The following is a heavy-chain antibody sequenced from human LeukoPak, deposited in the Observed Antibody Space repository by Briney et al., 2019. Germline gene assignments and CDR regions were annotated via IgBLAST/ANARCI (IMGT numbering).Heavy chain of an antibody. V-gene: IGHV3-30*02. Sequence: PGGSLRLSCAASGFTFSSYGMHWVRQAPGKGLEWVASISCDGSNKYYADSVKGRFTISRDNSKNTLSLQMNSLRAEDTAVSYCANNSLPGIVGAPPDCVSSGQGKLFTVSS. J-gene: IGHJ5*02. CDR3: ANNSLPGIVGAPPDCVS. CDR2: ISCDGSNK. CDR1: GFTFSSYG. D-gene: IGHD1-26*01.